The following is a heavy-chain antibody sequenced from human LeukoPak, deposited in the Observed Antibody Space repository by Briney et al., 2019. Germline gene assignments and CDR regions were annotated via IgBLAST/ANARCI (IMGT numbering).Heavy chain of an antibody. D-gene: IGHD6-13*01. CDR2: ISGSGGST. Sequence: GESLKISCAASGFTFSSYAMSWVRQAPGKGLEWVSAISGSGGSTYYADSVKGRFTISRDNSKNTLYLQMNSLRAEDTAVYYCAKASRRIAAAGTVRYYYYMDVWGKGTTVTVSS. CDR1: GFTFSSYA. CDR3: AKASRRIAAAGTVRYYYYMDV. J-gene: IGHJ6*03. V-gene: IGHV3-23*01.